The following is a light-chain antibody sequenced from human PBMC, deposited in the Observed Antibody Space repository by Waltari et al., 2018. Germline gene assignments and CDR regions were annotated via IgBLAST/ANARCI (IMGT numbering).Light chain of an antibody. CDR1: QNINDW. Sequence: DIQMTQSPSTLSASVGYRVTITCRASQNINDWLAWYQQKTGKAPKVLIYKASNLESGVPSRFSGSGSGTDFTLTISSLQPDDFATYYCQQYNTYTYTFGQGTKLEIK. J-gene: IGKJ2*01. V-gene: IGKV1-5*03. CDR2: KAS. CDR3: QQYNTYTYT.